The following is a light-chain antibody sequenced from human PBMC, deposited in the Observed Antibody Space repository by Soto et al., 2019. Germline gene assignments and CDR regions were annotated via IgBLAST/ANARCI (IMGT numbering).Light chain of an antibody. CDR3: QQAEDFPLT. Sequence: DIGMTQSPSSLSASVGDRVTITCQASQDISNYLNWYQQKTGRATKLLIYDASSVESGVSSRFSGSGSGTHFTVTISSVQPDDIATYYCQQAEDFPLTFGQGTRLDIK. CDR1: QDISNY. J-gene: IGKJ5*01. V-gene: IGKV1-33*01. CDR2: DAS.